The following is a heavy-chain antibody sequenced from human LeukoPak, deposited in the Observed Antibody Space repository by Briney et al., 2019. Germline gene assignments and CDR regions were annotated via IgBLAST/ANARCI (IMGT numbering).Heavy chain of an antibody. D-gene: IGHD2-2*01. Sequence: GGSLRLSCAASGFTFSSYSMNWVRQAPGKGLEWVSYISSSSSTIYYADSVKGRSTISRDNAKNSLYLQMNSLRAEDTAVYYCARGDVGYCSSTSCSGGYWGQGTLVTVSS. J-gene: IGHJ4*02. CDR1: GFTFSSYS. CDR3: ARGDVGYCSSTSCSGGY. CDR2: ISSSSSTI. V-gene: IGHV3-48*01.